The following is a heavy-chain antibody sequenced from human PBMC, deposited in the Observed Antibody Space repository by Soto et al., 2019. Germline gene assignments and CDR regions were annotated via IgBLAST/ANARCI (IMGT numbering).Heavy chain of an antibody. J-gene: IGHJ6*02. CDR2: INHSGST. V-gene: IGHV4-34*01. CDR3: ARDQGRGFGSQYYYYYGMDV. CDR1: GLSFSGYY. Sequence: SETLSLTCAVYGLSFSGYYWTWIRQPPGTGLEWIGEINHSGSTNYNPSLKSRVTISVDKSKNQFSLKLSSVTAADTAVYYCARDQGRGFGSQYYYYYGMDVWGQGTTVTVSS. D-gene: IGHD3-10*01.